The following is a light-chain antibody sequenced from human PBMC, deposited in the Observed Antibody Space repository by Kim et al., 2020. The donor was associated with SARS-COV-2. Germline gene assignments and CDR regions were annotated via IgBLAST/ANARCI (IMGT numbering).Light chain of an antibody. CDR1: QSVSRW. CDR3: QHRQT. V-gene: IGKV1-5*01. CDR2: DGS. Sequence: STLSESVGDRVTLTCRASQSVSRWLAWYQQKPGKAPKLLIYDGSNLQSGVPSRFSGSGSGTEFTLTISSLQPDDFAIYYCQHRQTFGQGTKVEIK. J-gene: IGKJ1*01.